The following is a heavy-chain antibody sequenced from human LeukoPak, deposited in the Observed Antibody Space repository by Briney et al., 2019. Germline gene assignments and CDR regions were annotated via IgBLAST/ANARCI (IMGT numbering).Heavy chain of an antibody. CDR2: ISGSGGST. V-gene: IGHV3-23*01. CDR1: GFTFSSYA. CDR3: ARPVGATGDNWFDP. D-gene: IGHD1-26*01. Sequence: GGSLRLSCAASGFTFSSYAMSWVRQAPGKGLEWVSAISGSGGSTYYADSVKGRFTISRDHSKNTLYLQMNSLRAEDTAVYYCARPVGATGDNWFDPWGQGTLVTVSS. J-gene: IGHJ5*02.